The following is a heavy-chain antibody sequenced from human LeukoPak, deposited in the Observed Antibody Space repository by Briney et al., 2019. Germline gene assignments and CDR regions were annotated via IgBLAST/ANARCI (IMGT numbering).Heavy chain of an antibody. CDR3: ATSGPYDSSGYRFDY. CDR2: FDPEDGET. V-gene: IGHV1-24*01. Sequence: ASVKVSCKVSVYTLTELSMHWVRQAPGKGLEWMGGFDPEDGETIYAQKFQGRVTMTEDTSTDTAYMELSSLRSEDTAVYYCATSGPYDSSGYRFDYWGQGTLVTVSS. D-gene: IGHD3-22*01. CDR1: VYTLTELS. J-gene: IGHJ4*02.